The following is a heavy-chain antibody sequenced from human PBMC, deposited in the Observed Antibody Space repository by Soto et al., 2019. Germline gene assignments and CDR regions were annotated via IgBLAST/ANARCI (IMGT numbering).Heavy chain of an antibody. J-gene: IGHJ4*02. V-gene: IGHV4-39*01. D-gene: IGHD1-7*01. CDR3: ARLGLSWNSAAIDY. Sequence: PSETLSLTCTVSGGSISSSSYYWGWIRQPPGKGLEWIGSIYYSGSTYYNPSLKSRVTIPVDTSKNQFSLKLSSVTAADTAVYYCARLGLSWNSAAIDYWGQGTLVTVSS. CDR2: IYYSGST. CDR1: GGSISSSSYY.